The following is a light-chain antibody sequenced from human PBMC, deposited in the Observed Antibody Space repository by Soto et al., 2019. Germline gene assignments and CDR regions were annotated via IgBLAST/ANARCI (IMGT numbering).Light chain of an antibody. J-gene: IGLJ2*01. CDR2: EVS. CDR3: SSYTSSSTLYVV. Sequence: QSALTQPASVSGSPGQSITISCTGTSCDVGDYNYVSWYRQHPGKAPKLMIYEVSNRPSGVSNRFSGSKSGNTASLTISGLQAEDEADYYCSSYTSSSTLYVVFGGGTKLTVL. V-gene: IGLV2-14*01. CDR1: SCDVGDYNY.